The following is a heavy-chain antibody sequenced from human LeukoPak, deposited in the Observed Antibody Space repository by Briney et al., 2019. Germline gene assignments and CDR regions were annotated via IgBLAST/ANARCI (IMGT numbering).Heavy chain of an antibody. CDR3: ARGVAAAGTPLEY. V-gene: IGHV3-30*04. D-gene: IGHD6-13*01. Sequence: GGSLRLSCAASGFTFSSYEMNWVRQAPGKGLEWVAVISYDGSNKYYADSVKGRFTISRDNSKNTLYLQMNSLRAEDTAVYYCARGVAAAGTPLEYWGQGTLVTVSS. CDR1: GFTFSSYE. CDR2: ISYDGSNK. J-gene: IGHJ4*02.